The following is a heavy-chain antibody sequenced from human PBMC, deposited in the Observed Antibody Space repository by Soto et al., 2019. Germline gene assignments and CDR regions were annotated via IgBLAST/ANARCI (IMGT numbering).Heavy chain of an antibody. D-gene: IGHD6-19*01. CDR2: TYYRSKWYN. J-gene: IGHJ4*02. CDR3: ARDTGSGWSGYYFDY. Sequence: SQTLALPCAISGDSVSSNSSACNFIRQSPSRGLEWLGRTYYRSKWYNDYAVSVKSRITINPDTSKNQFSLQLNSVTPEDTAVYYCARDTGSGWSGYYFDYWGQGTLVTVSS. CDR1: GDSVSSNSSA. V-gene: IGHV6-1*01.